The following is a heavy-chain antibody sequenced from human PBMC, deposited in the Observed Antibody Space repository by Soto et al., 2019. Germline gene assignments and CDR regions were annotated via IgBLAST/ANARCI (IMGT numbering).Heavy chain of an antibody. Sequence: SETLSLTCAVSGGSISSSDYSWSWIRQPPRKGLEWIGSIYHTGNAYYNPSLKSRVTISVDTSKNQFSLKLTSVTAADAALYYCARDFFDSSDYTTNWFDPWGQGTLVTVSS. J-gene: IGHJ5*02. CDR2: IYHTGNA. D-gene: IGHD3-22*01. CDR1: GGSISSSDYS. CDR3: ARDFFDSSDYTTNWFDP. V-gene: IGHV4-30-2*03.